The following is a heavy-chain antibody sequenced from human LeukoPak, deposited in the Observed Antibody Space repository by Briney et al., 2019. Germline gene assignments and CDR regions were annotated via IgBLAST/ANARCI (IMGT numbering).Heavy chain of an antibody. CDR3: ARGDDYGDLFDY. V-gene: IGHV4-59*01. CDR1: GGSISSYY. D-gene: IGHD4-17*01. Sequence: PSETLSLTCTVSGGSISSYYWSWIRQPPGKGLEWIGYIYYSGSTNYNPSLKSRVTISVDTSKNQFSLKLSSVTAAGTAVYYCARGDDYGDLFDYWGQGTLVTVSS. J-gene: IGHJ4*02. CDR2: IYYSGST.